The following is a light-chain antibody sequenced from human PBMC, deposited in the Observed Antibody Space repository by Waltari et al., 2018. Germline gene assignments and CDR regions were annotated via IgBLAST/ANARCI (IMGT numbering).Light chain of an antibody. CDR2: GAS. CDR1: QSVSSSY. Sequence: EIVLTQSPGTLSLSPGERATLSCRASQSVSSSYLAWYQQKPGQAPRLLIYGASSRATGIPDRVSGSGAGTDFTLTISRLEPEDFAVYYCQQYGSPSWTFGQGTKVEIK. V-gene: IGKV3-20*01. CDR3: QQYGSPSWT. J-gene: IGKJ1*01.